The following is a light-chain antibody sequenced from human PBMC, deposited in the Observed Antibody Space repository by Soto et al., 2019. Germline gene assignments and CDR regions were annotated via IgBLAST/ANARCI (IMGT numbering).Light chain of an antibody. CDR2: EVT. CDR1: STDVGGYNY. J-gene: IGLJ1*01. V-gene: IGLV2-14*01. Sequence: QSALAQPSSVSGSPGQSITISCTGTSTDVGGYNYVSWYQHRSGKAPKLLIYEVTNRPSGISDRFSGSKSVNTASLTISGLQAGDESDYYCGSYSSTDTPFVFGAGTKVTV. CDR3: GSYSSTDTPFV.